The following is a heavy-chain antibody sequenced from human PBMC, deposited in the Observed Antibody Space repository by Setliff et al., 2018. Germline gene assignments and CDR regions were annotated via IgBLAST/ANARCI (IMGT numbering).Heavy chain of an antibody. D-gene: IGHD2-2*01. CDR2: IKQDGSDT. CDR3: VRLGCSTTSCYYFDY. Sequence: PGGSLRLSCAASGFTFSRYWMSWVRQAPGKGLERVANIKQDGSDTYYMDSVKGRFTISRDNANNSLYLQMNTLRVEDTAVYFCVRLGCSTTSCYYFDYWGQGAQVTVSS. J-gene: IGHJ4*02. CDR1: GFTFSRYW. V-gene: IGHV3-7*01.